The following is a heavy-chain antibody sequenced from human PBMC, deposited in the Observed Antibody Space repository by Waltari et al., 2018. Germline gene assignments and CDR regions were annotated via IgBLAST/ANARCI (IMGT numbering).Heavy chain of an antibody. Sequence: EVQLLESGGGLVQPGGSVRLSCAASGITFSNFAINWVRLAPGTGLGLVSVISLSDDTYYADSVKGRFTISRDTSKSTVYLQMNGLRAEDTAVYYCATPFYNWDDPLHSWGQGTLVTVSS. CDR2: ISLSDDT. V-gene: IGHV3-23*01. D-gene: IGHD1-20*01. J-gene: IGHJ4*02. CDR1: GITFSNFA. CDR3: ATPFYNWDDPLHS.